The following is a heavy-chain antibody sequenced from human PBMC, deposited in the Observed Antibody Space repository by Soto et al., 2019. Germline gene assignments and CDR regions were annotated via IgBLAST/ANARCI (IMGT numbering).Heavy chain of an antibody. D-gene: IGHD2-15*01. Sequence: QVQLVESGGGVVQPGRSLRLSCAASGFTFSSYGMHWVRQAPGKGLEWVAVIWYDGSNKYYADSVKGRFTISRDNSKNTLYLQMNSLRAEDTAVCYCARGGGYCSGGSCYPDAFDIWGQGTMVTVSS. CDR2: IWYDGSNK. V-gene: IGHV3-33*01. CDR1: GFTFSSYG. CDR3: ARGGGYCSGGSCYPDAFDI. J-gene: IGHJ3*02.